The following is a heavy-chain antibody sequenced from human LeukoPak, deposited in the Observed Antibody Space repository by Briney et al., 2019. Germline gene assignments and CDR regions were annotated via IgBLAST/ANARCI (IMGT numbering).Heavy chain of an antibody. Sequence: ASVKVSCKASGYTFTSYGIIWVRQAPGQGLEWMGCISTYNGNTNYAQKIQGRVTMTTDTSTSTAYMELRSLRSDDTAVYYCARDLPYSSSWESNYWGQGTLVTVPS. D-gene: IGHD6-13*01. J-gene: IGHJ4*02. CDR2: ISTYNGNT. CDR1: GYTFTSYG. CDR3: ARDLPYSSSWESNY. V-gene: IGHV1-18*01.